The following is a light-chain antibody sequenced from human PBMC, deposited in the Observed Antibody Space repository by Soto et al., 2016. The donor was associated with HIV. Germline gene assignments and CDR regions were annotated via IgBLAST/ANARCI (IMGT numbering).Light chain of an antibody. Sequence: DIQMTQSPSSLSASVEDRVTITCRAGQNIKSYLNWYQKKVGEAPKLLIFAAVNLQSGVPSRFSGSVSGTDFILTITSPQPEDFATYYCQQSYSTPWTFGLGTRVELK. CDR2: AAV. J-gene: IGKJ1*01. CDR1: QNIKSY. V-gene: IGKV1-39*01. CDR3: QQSYSTPWT.